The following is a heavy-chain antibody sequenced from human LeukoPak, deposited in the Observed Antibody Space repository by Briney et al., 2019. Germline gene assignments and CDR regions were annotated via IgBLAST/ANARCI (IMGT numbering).Heavy chain of an antibody. J-gene: IGHJ4*02. D-gene: IGHD6-19*01. V-gene: IGHV3-53*01. CDR2: IYSGGST. CDR3: VGTGPLSSNGWDFNY. Sequence: GGSLRLSCAASGFTVSSNYMSWVRQAPGKGLEWVSVIYSGGSTYYADSVKGRFTISRDNSKNMLFLQMNSLRAEDTAVYYCVGTGPLSSNGWDFNYWGQGTLVTVSS. CDR1: GFTVSSNY.